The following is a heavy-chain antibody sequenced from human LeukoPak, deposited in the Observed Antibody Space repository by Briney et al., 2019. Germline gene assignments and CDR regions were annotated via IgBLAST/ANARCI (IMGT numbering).Heavy chain of an antibody. V-gene: IGHV4-34*01. J-gene: IGHJ6*03. D-gene: IGHD6-13*01. CDR2: INHSGST. CDR3: ARGRGAAAGYYYYYYMDV. Sequence: PSETLSLTCAVYGGSFTGYYWSWIRQPPGKGLEWTGEINHSGSTNYNPSLKSRVTISVDTSKNQFSLKLSSVTAADTAVYYCARGRGAAAGYYYYYYMDVWGKGTTVSVSS. CDR1: GGSFTGYY.